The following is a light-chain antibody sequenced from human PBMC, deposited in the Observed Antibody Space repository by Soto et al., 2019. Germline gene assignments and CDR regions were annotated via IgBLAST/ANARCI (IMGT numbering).Light chain of an antibody. J-gene: IGLJ1*01. CDR1: SSDVAIYNY. Sequence: QSALTQPRSVSGSPGQSVTISCTGTSSDVAIYNYISWYQQHPGEAPKLMIHDVSERPSGVPDRFSGCKSVNKASLTISGLQAEDEADYYCCSYAGSYTFARNVFGTGTKLTVL. CDR2: DVS. V-gene: IGLV2-11*01. CDR3: CSYAGSYTFARNV.